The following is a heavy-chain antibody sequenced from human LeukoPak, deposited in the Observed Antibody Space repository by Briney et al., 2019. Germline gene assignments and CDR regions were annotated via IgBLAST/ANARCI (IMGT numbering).Heavy chain of an antibody. D-gene: IGHD3-10*01. CDR3: ARLWMDYFDY. V-gene: IGHV3-21*01. J-gene: IGHJ4*02. CDR1: GFTFSTYS. CDR2: ISSSSSYI. Sequence: PGTSLRLSCAASGFTFSTYSMNWVRQAPGKGLEWVSSISSSSSYIYHADSVKGRFTISRDNAKNSLYLQMNSLRAEDTAVYYCARLWMDYFDYWGQGTLVTVSS.